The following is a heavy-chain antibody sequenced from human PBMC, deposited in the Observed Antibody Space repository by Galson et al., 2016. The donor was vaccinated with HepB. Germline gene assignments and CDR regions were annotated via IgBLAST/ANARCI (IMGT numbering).Heavy chain of an antibody. CDR3: ARRTDRSGHSDGLYWYFDL. V-gene: IGHV5-51*01. Sequence: QSGAEVKKAGESLKISCQASGYTLTNYWIGWVRQMPGKGLEWMGIIYPDDSDTTYSPSFQGQVTISADKSISTAYLQWNSLKASDTAMYYCARRTDRSGHSDGLYWYFDLWGRGTLVTVSS. J-gene: IGHJ2*01. CDR1: GYTLTNYW. D-gene: IGHD3-22*01. CDR2: IYPDDSDT.